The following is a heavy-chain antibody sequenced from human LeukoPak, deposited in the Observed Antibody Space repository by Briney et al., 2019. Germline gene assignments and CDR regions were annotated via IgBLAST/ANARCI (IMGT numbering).Heavy chain of an antibody. CDR1: GFTFSSYS. Sequence: GGSLRLSCAASGFTFSSYSMTWVRQAPGKGLEWIAYISSSRATIFYAESVKGRFTVSRDHAKNSLHLQMNSLRGDDTAVYYCARVDWELLDGDFDYWGQGTLVTVSA. V-gene: IGHV3-48*04. J-gene: IGHJ4*02. D-gene: IGHD1-26*01. CDR3: ARVDWELLDGDFDY. CDR2: ISSSRATI.